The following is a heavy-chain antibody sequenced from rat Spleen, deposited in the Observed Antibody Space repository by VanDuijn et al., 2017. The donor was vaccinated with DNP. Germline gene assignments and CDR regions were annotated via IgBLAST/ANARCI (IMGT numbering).Heavy chain of an antibody. CDR2: ISYSGTV. CDR3: ARYEARGFAY. CDR1: GYSITSKY. J-gene: IGHJ3*01. D-gene: IGHD3-7*01. Sequence: EVQLQESGPGLVKPSQSLSLTCSVTGYSITSKYWGWIRKFPGNKMEWIGHISYSGTVNYNPSLKSRLSITRETSNNQFFLQLNSVTTEDTATYYGARYEARGFAYWGQGTLITVSS. V-gene: IGHV3-1*01.